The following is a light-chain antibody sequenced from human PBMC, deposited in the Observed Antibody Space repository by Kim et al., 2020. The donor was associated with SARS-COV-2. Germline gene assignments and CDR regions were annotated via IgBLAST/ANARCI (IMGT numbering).Light chain of an antibody. CDR2: GAS. V-gene: IGKV3-20*01. CDR3: QQYGSSPWT. J-gene: IGKJ1*01. Sequence: IVLTQSPGTLSLSPGERATLSCRASQSVSSSYLAWYQQKPGQAPRLLIYGASSRATGIPDRFSGSGSGTDFTHTISRLEPEDFAVYYCQQYGSSPWTFGQGTEVDIK. CDR1: QSVSSSY.